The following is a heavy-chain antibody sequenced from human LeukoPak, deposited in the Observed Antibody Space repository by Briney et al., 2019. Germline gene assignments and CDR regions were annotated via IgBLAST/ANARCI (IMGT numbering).Heavy chain of an antibody. Sequence: PSETLSLICTVSGGSIINYYWSWIRQSPGKGLEWIGYIHYSGSTKYNPSLESRVTISVDTSKNHFSLKLSSVTAADTAVYFCARVHPDGYSAYWGQGTTVTVSS. CDR1: GGSIINYY. CDR2: IHYSGST. D-gene: IGHD5-24*01. CDR3: ARVHPDGYSAY. V-gene: IGHV4-59*01. J-gene: IGHJ6*02.